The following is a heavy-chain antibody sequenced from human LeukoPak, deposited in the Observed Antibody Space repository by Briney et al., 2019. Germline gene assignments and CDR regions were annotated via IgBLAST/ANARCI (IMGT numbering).Heavy chain of an antibody. CDR2: INPSGGSK. Sequence: ASVKVSCKASGYNFTTYYMHWVRQAPGQGLEWMGIINPSGGSKRYAQKFQGRVTMTRDTSTSTVYMELSSLRSEDTAVYYCARASLNDAFDIWGQGTMVTVSS. CDR1: GYNFTTYY. CDR3: ARASLNDAFDI. V-gene: IGHV1-46*01. J-gene: IGHJ3*02.